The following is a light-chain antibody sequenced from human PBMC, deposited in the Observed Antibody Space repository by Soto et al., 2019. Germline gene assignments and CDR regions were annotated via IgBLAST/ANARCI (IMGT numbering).Light chain of an antibody. CDR1: NSGTSSY. CDR2: GAS. V-gene: IGKV3-20*01. J-gene: IGKJ1*01. Sequence: EILLTQSPCNLTQSPGEIATLSCRASNSGTSSYLAWWQQKPGQAPRILIYGASRGATGIPDRFSGSGSGTDFTLTISRLEPEDFAVYFCQQYGSSLTTFGQGTKVDIK. CDR3: QQYGSSLTT.